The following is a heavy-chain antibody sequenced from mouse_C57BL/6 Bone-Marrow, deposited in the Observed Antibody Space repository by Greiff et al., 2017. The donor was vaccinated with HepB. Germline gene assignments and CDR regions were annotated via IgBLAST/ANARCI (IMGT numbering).Heavy chain of an antibody. V-gene: IGHV14-3*01. CDR3: ARGVITTVVATRNYFDY. Sequence: EVQLQQSVAELVRPGASVKLSCTASGFNIKNTYMHWVKQRPEQGLEWIGRIDPANGNTKYAPKFQGKATITADTSSNTAYLQLSSLTSEDTAIYHCARGVITTVVATRNYFDYWGQGTTLTVSS. D-gene: IGHD1-1*01. CDR2: IDPANGNT. CDR1: GFNIKNTY. J-gene: IGHJ2*01.